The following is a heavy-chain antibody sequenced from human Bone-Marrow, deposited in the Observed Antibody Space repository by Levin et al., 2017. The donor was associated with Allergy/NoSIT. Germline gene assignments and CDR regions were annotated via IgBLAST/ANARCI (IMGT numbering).Heavy chain of an antibody. CDR3: AREYCTSASCSLDN. Sequence: GESLKISCAASGFTFSDSYMTWVRQAPGKGLEWISYISPSGSTIFYADSVKGRFTISRDNAKESLFLQMSSLRYDTAFYYCAREYCTSASCSLDNWGQGTLVTVSS. J-gene: IGHJ4*02. CDR2: ISPSGSTI. D-gene: IGHD2-2*01. CDR1: GFTFSDSY. V-gene: IGHV3-11*01.